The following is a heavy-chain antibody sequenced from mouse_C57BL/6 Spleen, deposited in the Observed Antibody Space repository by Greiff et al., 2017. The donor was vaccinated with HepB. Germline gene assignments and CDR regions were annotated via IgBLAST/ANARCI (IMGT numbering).Heavy chain of an antibody. CDR2: INPGSGGT. V-gene: IGHV1-54*01. CDR1: GYAFTNYL. Sequence: VQLQQSGAELVRPGTSVKVSCKASGYAFTNYLIEWVKQRPGQGLEWIGVINPGSGGTNYNEKFKGKATLTADKSSSTAYMQLSSLTSEDSAVYFCARCWDRWYFDVWGTGTTVTVSS. J-gene: IGHJ1*03. D-gene: IGHD3-3*01. CDR3: ARCWDRWYFDV.